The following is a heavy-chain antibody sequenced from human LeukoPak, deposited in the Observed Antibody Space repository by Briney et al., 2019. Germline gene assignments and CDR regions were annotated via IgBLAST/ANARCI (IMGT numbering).Heavy chain of an antibody. CDR2: IYHSGST. J-gene: IGHJ4*02. CDR1: GGSISSSGYS. D-gene: IGHD6-13*01. CDR3: ARDSSSSWYYFDY. V-gene: IGHV4-30-2*01. Sequence: NPSETLSLTCAVSGGSISSSGYSWSWIRQPPGKGLEWIGYIYHSGSTYYNPSLKSRVTISVDRSKNQFSLKLSSVTAADTAVYYCARDSSSSWYYFDYWGQGTLVTVSS.